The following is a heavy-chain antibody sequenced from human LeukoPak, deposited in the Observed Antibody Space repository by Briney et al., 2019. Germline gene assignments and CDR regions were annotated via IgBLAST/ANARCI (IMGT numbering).Heavy chain of an antibody. V-gene: IGHV5-51*01. CDR2: IYPGDSDT. CDR3: ARPRIYCSGGSCYPETFDY. D-gene: IGHD2-15*01. Sequence: GESLKISCKGSGYSFTGYWIGWVRQMPGKGLEWMGIIYPGDSDTRYSPSFQGQVTISADKSISTAYLQWSSLKASDTAMYYCARPRIYCSGGSCYPETFDYWGQGTLVTVSS. J-gene: IGHJ4*02. CDR1: GYSFTGYW.